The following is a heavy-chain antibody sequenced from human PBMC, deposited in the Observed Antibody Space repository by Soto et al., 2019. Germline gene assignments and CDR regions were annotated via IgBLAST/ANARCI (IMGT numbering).Heavy chain of an antibody. CDR1: GYSFTSYW. D-gene: IGHD4-4*01. Sequence: GESLKISCKGSGYSFTSYWIGWVRQMPGKGLEWMGIIYPGDSDTRYSPSFQGQVTISADKSISTAYLQWSSLKASDTAMYYCARTLGEYSTHGGYYGMDVSGQGTTVTVSS. CDR2: IYPGDSDT. V-gene: IGHV5-51*01. CDR3: ARTLGEYSTHGGYYGMDV. J-gene: IGHJ6*02.